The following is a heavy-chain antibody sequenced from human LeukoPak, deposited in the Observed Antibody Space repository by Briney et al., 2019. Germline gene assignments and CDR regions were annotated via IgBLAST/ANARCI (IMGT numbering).Heavy chain of an antibody. D-gene: IGHD6-6*01. CDR1: GYTFTSYY. V-gene: IGHV1-46*01. Sequence: GGSVQFSSQASGYTFTSYYKHWVRPAPGQGLEWMGIINPSGGSTSYEQKFQGRVTMTRDTSTSTVYMELSSLRSEDTAVYYCAAFIAARRGFDYWGQGTLVTVSS. CDR2: INPSGGST. CDR3: AAFIAARRGFDY. J-gene: IGHJ4*02.